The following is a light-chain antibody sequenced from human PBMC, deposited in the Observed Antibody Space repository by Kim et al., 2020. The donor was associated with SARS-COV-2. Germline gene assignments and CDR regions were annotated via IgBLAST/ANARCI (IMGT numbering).Light chain of an antibody. J-gene: IGLJ3*02. CDR3: SSYTSSSSRV. CDR2: DVS. CDR1: GSDGGGYNY. Sequence: GPYITTSCTGQGSDGGGYNYVSWYQQHPGKAPKLMIYDVSNRPSGVSNRFSGSKSGNTASLTISGLQAEDEADYYCSSYTSSSSRVFGGGTKVTVL. V-gene: IGLV2-14*03.